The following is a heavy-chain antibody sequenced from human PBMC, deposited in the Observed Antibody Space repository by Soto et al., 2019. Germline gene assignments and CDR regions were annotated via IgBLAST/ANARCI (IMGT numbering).Heavy chain of an antibody. J-gene: IGHJ4*02. V-gene: IGHV1-69*08. CDR1: GGTFSSYT. Sequence: QVQLVQSGAEVKKPGSSVKVSCKASGGTFSSYTISWVRQAPGQGLEWMGRIIPILGIANYAQKFQGRVTITADKSTSTAYMELSCLRSEDTAVYYCARDTSDYGDYYFDYWGQGTLVTVSS. D-gene: IGHD4-17*01. CDR3: ARDTSDYGDYYFDY. CDR2: IIPILGIA.